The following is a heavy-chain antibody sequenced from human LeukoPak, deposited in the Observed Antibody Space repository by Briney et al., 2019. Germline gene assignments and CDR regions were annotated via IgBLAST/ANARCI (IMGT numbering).Heavy chain of an antibody. Sequence: SVKVSCKASGGTFSSYAISWVRQAPGQGLEWMGGIIPIFGTANYAQKFQGRVTITTDESTSTAYMELRSLRSDDTAVYYCARSGIAVTTDFDIWGQGTMVTVSS. CDR1: GGTFSSYA. CDR2: IIPIFGTA. J-gene: IGHJ3*02. V-gene: IGHV1-69*05. CDR3: ARSGIAVTTDFDI. D-gene: IGHD4-17*01.